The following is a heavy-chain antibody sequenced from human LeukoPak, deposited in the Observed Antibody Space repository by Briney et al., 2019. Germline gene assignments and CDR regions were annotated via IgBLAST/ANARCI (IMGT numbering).Heavy chain of an antibody. CDR1: GYTFNSYG. J-gene: IGHJ4*02. CDR3: ARDPTGLVGPTDY. Sequence: ASVKVSCKASGYTFNSYGFSWVRQAPGQGLEWLGWISAYKGNTNYAQNLQGRVTMTTDTSTSTAYTELRSLRSDDTAVYYCARDPTGLVGPTDYWGQGTLVTVSS. D-gene: IGHD1-26*01. V-gene: IGHV1-18*01. CDR2: ISAYKGNT.